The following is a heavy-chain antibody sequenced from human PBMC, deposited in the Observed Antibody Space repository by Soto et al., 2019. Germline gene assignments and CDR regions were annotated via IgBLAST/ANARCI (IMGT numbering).Heavy chain of an antibody. J-gene: IGHJ4*02. CDR1: GGSISSSSYY. CDR3: ARGVGPGLSDYFDY. Sequence: SATLSLTCTVSGGSISSSSYYWGWIRQPPGKGLEWIGYIYYTGATNYNPSLKSRVTISVDTSKNQFFLKLSSVTAADTAVYYCARGVGPGLSDYFDYWGQGTLVTVSS. V-gene: IGHV4-61*05. CDR2: IYYTGAT. D-gene: IGHD2-8*01.